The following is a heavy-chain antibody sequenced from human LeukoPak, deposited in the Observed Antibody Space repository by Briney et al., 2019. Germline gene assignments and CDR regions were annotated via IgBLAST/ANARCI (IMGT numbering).Heavy chain of an antibody. V-gene: IGHV3-23*01. Sequence: PGGSLRLSCAASGFSFSSYAMSWVRQAPGKGLEWVSGIISGGSTYYADSAKGRFTISRDNSKNTLYLQMNSLRAEDTAVYYCAKDRALDYYGSGSYVYDYWGQGTLVTVSS. CDR1: GFSFSSYA. D-gene: IGHD3-10*01. J-gene: IGHJ4*02. CDR3: AKDRALDYYGSGSYVYDY. CDR2: IISGGST.